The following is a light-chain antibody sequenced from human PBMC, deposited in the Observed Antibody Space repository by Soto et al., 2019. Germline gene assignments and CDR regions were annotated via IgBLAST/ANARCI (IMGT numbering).Light chain of an antibody. Sequence: QSALTQPASVSGSPGQSITISCTGTTSDVVGYNYVSWYQQYPGKAPKLIIYDVSYRPSGVSNRFSGSKSGNTASLTISGLQAEDEADYYCSSYTSSATLVFGGGTKLTVL. CDR1: TSDVVGYNY. CDR3: SSYTSSATLV. V-gene: IGLV2-14*01. J-gene: IGLJ2*01. CDR2: DVS.